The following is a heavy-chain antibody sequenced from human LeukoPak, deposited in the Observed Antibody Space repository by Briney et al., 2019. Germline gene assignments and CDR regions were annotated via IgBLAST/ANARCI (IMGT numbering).Heavy chain of an antibody. CDR1: GFTFSSYG. V-gene: IGHV3-30*02. CDR2: IRYDGSNK. Sequence: GGSLRLSCAASGFTFSSYGMHWVRQAPGKGLEWVAFIRYDGSNKHYADSVKGRFTISRDNSKNTLYLQMNSLRAKDTAVYYCAKDVSFSGDFDYWGQGTLVTVSS. CDR3: AKDVSFSGDFDY. D-gene: IGHD2/OR15-2a*01. J-gene: IGHJ4*02.